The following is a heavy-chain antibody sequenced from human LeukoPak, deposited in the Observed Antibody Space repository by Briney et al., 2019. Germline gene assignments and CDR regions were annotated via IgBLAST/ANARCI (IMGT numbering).Heavy chain of an antibody. CDR2: INHSGST. J-gene: IGHJ5*02. V-gene: IGHV4-34*01. D-gene: IGHD3-10*01. Sequence: SETLSLTCAVYGGSFSGYYWSWIRQPPGKGLEWIGEINHSGSTNYNPSLKSRVTISVDTSKNQFSLKLSSVTAADTAVYYCARRLLWFGELFYWFDPWGQGTLITVSS. CDR1: GGSFSGYY. CDR3: ARRLLWFGELFYWFDP.